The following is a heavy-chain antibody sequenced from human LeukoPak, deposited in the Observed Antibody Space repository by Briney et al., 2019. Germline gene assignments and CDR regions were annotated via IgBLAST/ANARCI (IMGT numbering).Heavy chain of an antibody. CDR2: ISRSSSTI. V-gene: IGHV3-48*02. J-gene: IGHJ4*02. Sequence: GGSLRLSCAASGFTFSDYSMNWVGHAPGKGLEWVSYISRSSSTIYYADSVKGRFTISRDNAKNSLYLQMNSLRDEDTAVYYCAREFSYSSGWGNYWGQGTLVTVSS. D-gene: IGHD6-19*01. CDR3: AREFSYSSGWGNY. CDR1: GFTFSDYS.